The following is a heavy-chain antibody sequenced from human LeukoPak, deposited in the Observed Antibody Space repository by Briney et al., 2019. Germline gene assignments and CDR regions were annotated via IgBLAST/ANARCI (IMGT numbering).Heavy chain of an antibody. D-gene: IGHD2-21*01. V-gene: IGHV1-8*03. CDR1: GYTFTSYD. CDR2: MNPNSGNT. CDR3: ARAAGAASFAIYYYYMDV. Sequence: ASVKVSCKAPGYTFTSYDINWVRQATGQGLEWMGWMNPNSGNTGYAQKFQGRVTITRNTSISTAYMELSSLRSEDTAVYYCARAAGAASFAIYYYYMDVWGKGTTVTVSS. J-gene: IGHJ6*03.